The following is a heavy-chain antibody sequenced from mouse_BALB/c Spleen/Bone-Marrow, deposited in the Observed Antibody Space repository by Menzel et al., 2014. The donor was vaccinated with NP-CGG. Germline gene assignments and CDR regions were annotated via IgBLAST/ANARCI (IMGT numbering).Heavy chain of an antibody. D-gene: IGHD1-1*01. CDR3: ASYYYGRYFDD. Sequence: VQLQQPGAELVKPGASVKLSCTASGFNIKDTYMHWVKQRPEQGLEWIGRIDPANGNTKYDPKFQGKATITADTSSNTAFLQLSSLTDEAAAVYYCASYYYGRYFDDWGAGTTVTVSS. J-gene: IGHJ1*01. V-gene: IGHV14-3*02. CDR1: GFNIKDTY. CDR2: IDPANGNT.